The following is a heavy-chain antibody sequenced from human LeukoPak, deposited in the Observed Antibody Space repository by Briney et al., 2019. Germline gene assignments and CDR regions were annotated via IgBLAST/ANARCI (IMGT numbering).Heavy chain of an antibody. CDR2: IKQDGNEK. D-gene: IGHD4/OR15-4a*01. Sequence: GGSLRLSCAASGFRFNTYWMSWVRQAPGKGLEWVANIKQDGNEKYYADSVKVRFTISRDNGKNSLDLQMNSLRADDTAVYYCARDTLGEGEDANYAVYYFDYWGQGTVVTVSS. V-gene: IGHV3-7*01. CDR3: ARDTLGEGEDANYAVYYFDY. CDR1: GFRFNTYW. J-gene: IGHJ4*02.